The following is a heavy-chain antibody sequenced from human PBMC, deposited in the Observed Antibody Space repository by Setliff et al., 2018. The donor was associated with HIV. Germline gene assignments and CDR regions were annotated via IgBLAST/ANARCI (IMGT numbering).Heavy chain of an antibody. CDR1: GGSIKNSF. Sequence: PSETLSLTCTVSGGSIKNSFRSWIRRPPGGGLEWIGYTYHTGSTDYNPALQSRVTIFVDMSKNQFSLKVASVTAADTAMYYCARGSHGTSWTDYWGQGTLVTVSS. J-gene: IGHJ4*02. CDR2: TYHTGST. D-gene: IGHD6-13*01. CDR3: ARGSHGTSWTDY. V-gene: IGHV4-59*12.